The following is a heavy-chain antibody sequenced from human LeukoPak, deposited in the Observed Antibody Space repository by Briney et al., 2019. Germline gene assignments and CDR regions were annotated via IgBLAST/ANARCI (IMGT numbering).Heavy chain of an antibody. CDR2: INPSGGST. CDR3: ARDRMGWLRPLGAFDI. V-gene: IGHV1-46*01. D-gene: IGHD5-12*01. CDR1: GYTFTSYY. J-gene: IGHJ3*02. Sequence: ASVKVSCKASGYTFTSYYMHWVRQAPGQGLEWMGIINPSGGSTSYAQKFQGRVTMTRDTSTSTVYMELSSLRSEDTAVYYCARDRMGWLRPLGAFDIWGQGTMVTVSS.